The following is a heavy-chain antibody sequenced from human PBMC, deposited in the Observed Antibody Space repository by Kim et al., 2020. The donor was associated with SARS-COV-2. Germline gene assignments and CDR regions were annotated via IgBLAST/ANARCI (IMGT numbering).Heavy chain of an antibody. J-gene: IGHJ6*01. CDR1: GVTFSSYA. Sequence: SVKVSCKASGVTFSSYAISWVRQAPGQGLEWMGGIIPIFGTANYAPKFQGRVTITADESTSSAYLDLSSLGSEDTAVYYCARLYWLRCSAGSCYSSYYYYGMDVWGQGATVIVS. CDR3: ARLYWLRCSAGSCYSSYYYYGMDV. CDR2: IIPIFGTA. V-gene: IGHV1-69*13. D-gene: IGHD2-15*01.